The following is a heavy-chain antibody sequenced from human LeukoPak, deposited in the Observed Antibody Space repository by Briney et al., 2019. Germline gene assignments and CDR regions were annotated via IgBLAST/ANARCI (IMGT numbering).Heavy chain of an antibody. J-gene: IGHJ4*02. D-gene: IGHD5-12*01. CDR2: ISGDGVSI. CDR1: GFTFDDYA. Sequence: GGSLRLSCAASGFTFDDYAMHWVRQAPGKGLEWVSLISGDGVSIYYADSVRGRFTISRDNSKSSLYLQLSSLRSEDTAFYYCAKDLVAGYSGYGGGLDYWGQGTLVTVSS. CDR3: AKDLVAGYSGYGGGLDY. V-gene: IGHV3-43*02.